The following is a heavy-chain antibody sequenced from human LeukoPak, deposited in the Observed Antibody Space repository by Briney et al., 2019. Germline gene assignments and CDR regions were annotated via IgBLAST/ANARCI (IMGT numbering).Heavy chain of an antibody. CDR2: IYYTGST. D-gene: IGHD5-24*01. J-gene: IGHJ4*02. V-gene: IGHV4-59*12. Sequence: SETLSLTCTVSGGSISSYYWSWIRQPPGKGLEWIGYIYYTGSTNYNPSLKSRVTISIDTSKNQFSLKLSSVTAADTAVYYCARDGYNKEGFGYWGQGTLVTVSS. CDR3: ARDGYNKEGFGY. CDR1: GGSISSYY.